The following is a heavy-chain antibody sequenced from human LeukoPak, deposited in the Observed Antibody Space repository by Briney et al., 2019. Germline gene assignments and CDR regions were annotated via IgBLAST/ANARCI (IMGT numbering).Heavy chain of an antibody. D-gene: IGHD2-2*01. Sequence: GGSLRLSCAASGFTFSSYSMNWVRQAPGEGLEWGSYISSIGSTIYYADSVKGRFTISRDNAKNSLYLQMNSLRDEDTAVYYCARDCGLEAGRSSCYDAFDIWGQGTMVTVSS. V-gene: IGHV3-48*02. J-gene: IGHJ3*02. CDR2: ISSIGSTI. CDR1: GFTFSSYS. CDR3: ARDCGLEAGRSSCYDAFDI.